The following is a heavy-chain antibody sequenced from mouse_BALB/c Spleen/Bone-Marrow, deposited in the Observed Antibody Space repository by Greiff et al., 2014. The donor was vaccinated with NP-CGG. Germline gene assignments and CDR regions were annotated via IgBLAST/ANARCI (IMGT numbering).Heavy chain of an antibody. D-gene: IGHD1-1*01. V-gene: IGHV1S56*01. CDR3: ASDYYAY. CDR2: IYSGNVNI. CDR1: GYFFTGYY. Sequence: VQLVESGPELVKPGASVRISCKASGYFFTGYYMNWVKQRHGKGLEWIGWIYSGNVNIKYNEKFKGKATLTADKSSSTAYMQLSSLTSEDAAVYCCASDYYAYWGQGTLVTVSA. J-gene: IGHJ3*01.